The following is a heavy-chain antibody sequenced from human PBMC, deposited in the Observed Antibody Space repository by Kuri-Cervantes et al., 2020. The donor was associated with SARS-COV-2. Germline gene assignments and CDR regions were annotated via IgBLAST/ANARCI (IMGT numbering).Heavy chain of an antibody. CDR3: ARGGYSYSAYFDY. J-gene: IGHJ4*02. V-gene: IGHV4-59*01. Sequence: GSLRLSCTVSGGSTSSYYWSWIRQPPGKGLEWIGCIYYSGSTNYNPSLKSRVTISVDTSKNQFSLKLSSVTAADTAVYYCARGGYSYSAYFDYWGQGTLVTVSS. D-gene: IGHD5-18*01. CDR1: GGSTSSYY. CDR2: IYYSGST.